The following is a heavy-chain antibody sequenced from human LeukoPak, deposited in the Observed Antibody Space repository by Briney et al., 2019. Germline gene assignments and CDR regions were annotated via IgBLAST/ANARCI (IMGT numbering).Heavy chain of an antibody. CDR3: ANLAALDYYYGMDV. J-gene: IGHJ6*02. V-gene: IGHV3-23*01. CDR2: ISGSGGST. CDR1: GFTFSDYY. D-gene: IGHD6-13*01. Sequence: PGGSLRLSCAASGFTFSDYYMSWVRQAPGKGLEWVSAISGSGGSTYYADSVKGRFTISRDNSKNTLYLQMNSLRAEDTAVYYCANLAALDYYYGMDVWGQGTTVTVSS.